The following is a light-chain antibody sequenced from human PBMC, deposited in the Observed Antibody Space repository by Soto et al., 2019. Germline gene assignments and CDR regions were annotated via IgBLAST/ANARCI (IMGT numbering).Light chain of an antibody. CDR1: SSNIGSHS. CDR3: ALWDDSLNGPV. Sequence: QSVLTQPPSASGTPGQRITISCSGSSSNIGSHSVNWYQQLPGTAPKLLIYRSSQRPSGVPDRFSGSKSGTSASLAISGLQSGDEADYYCALWDDSLNGPVFGEGTKVTVL. J-gene: IGLJ3*02. CDR2: RSS. V-gene: IGLV1-44*01.